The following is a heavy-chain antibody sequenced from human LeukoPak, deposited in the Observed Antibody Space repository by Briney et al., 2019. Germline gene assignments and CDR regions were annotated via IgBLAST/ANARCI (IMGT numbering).Heavy chain of an antibody. CDR3: ARDGEGTSLSFFDY. CDR1: GFTFSGYS. Sequence: GGALRLSCAASGFTFSGYSLNWVRQAPGKGLEWVSSISSGSGYIYYADSVKGRFTISRDNAKTSLYLQMNSLRAEDTAVYYCARDGEGTSLSFFDYWGLGTLVTVSA. CDR2: ISSGSGYI. D-gene: IGHD3-10*01. V-gene: IGHV3-21*01. J-gene: IGHJ4*02.